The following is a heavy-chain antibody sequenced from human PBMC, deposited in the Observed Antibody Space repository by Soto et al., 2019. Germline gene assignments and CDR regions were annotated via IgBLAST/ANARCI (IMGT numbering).Heavy chain of an antibody. CDR1: GFTFSSYA. CDR3: ARDRGSRYTAMVMGY. D-gene: IGHD5-18*01. Sequence: QVQLVESGGGVVQPGRSLRLSCAASGFTFSSYAMHWVRQAPGKGLEWVAVISYDGSNKYYADSVKGRFTISRDNSKNTMYLQMNSLRAEDTAVYYCARDRGSRYTAMVMGYWGQGTLVTVSS. CDR2: ISYDGSNK. J-gene: IGHJ4*02. V-gene: IGHV3-30-3*01.